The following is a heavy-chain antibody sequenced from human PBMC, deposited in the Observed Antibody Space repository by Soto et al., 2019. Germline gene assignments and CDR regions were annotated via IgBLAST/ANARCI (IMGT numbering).Heavy chain of an antibody. CDR3: AQSTSTRHYDFRCGPRPDV. CDR2: IYWDDDK. D-gene: IGHD3-3*01. V-gene: IGHV2-5*02. Sequence: QITLKESGPTLVKPTQTLTLTCTFSGFSLSTSGVGVGWIRQPPGKALEWLALIYWDDDKRYSPSLKSRLTIPKDTSTNQLVLTMTNMDPVDTAAYYCAQSTSTRHYDFRCGPRPDVWGQGPTVTVSS. J-gene: IGHJ6*02. CDR1: GFSLSTSGVG.